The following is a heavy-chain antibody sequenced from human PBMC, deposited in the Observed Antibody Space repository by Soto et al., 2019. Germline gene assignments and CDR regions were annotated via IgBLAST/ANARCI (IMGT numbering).Heavy chain of an antibody. CDR2: ISSSSSYI. V-gene: IGHV3-21*01. CDR3: ARARYYCGGDCYKYYFDY. J-gene: IGHJ4*02. D-gene: IGHD2-21*02. CDR1: GFTFSSYS. Sequence: GSLRLSCAASGFTFSSYSMNWVRQAPGKGLEWVSSISSSSSYIYYADSVKGRFTISRDNAKYSLYLQMNSLRAEDTAVYYCARARYYCGGDCYKYYFDYWGQGTLVTVSS.